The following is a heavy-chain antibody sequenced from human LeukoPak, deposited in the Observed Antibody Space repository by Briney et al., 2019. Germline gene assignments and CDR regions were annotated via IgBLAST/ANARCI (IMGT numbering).Heavy chain of an antibody. Sequence: SGGSLRLSCAASGFTFSSYAMSWVRQAPGKGLEWVSAISGSGGSTYYADSVKGRFTISRDNSKNTLYLQMNSLRAEDTAVYYCAKTRSDTAMGLGFDSWGQGTLVTVSS. CDR3: AKTRSDTAMGLGFDS. CDR1: GFTFSSYA. V-gene: IGHV3-23*01. D-gene: IGHD5-18*01. J-gene: IGHJ4*02. CDR2: ISGSGGST.